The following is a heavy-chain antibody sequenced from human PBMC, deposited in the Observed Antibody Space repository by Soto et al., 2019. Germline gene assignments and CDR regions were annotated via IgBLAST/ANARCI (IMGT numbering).Heavy chain of an antibody. CDR2: IGTAGDT. J-gene: IGHJ4*02. V-gene: IGHV3-13*01. CDR3: ARVSYSSGWAQYYFDY. D-gene: IGHD6-19*01. Sequence: PGGSLRLSCAASGFTFSSYDMHWVRQATGKGLEWVSAIGTAGDTYYPGSVKGRFTISRENAKNSLYLQMNSLRAEDTAVYYCARVSYSSGWAQYYFDYWGQGTLVTVSS. CDR1: GFTFSSYD.